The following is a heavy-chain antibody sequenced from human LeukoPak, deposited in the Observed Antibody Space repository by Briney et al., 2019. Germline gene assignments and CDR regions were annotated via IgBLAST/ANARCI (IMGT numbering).Heavy chain of an antibody. J-gene: IGHJ4*02. V-gene: IGHV4-4*02. CDR2: IYHSGNT. Sequence: SGTLSLTCAVSGGSISSNNWWSWVRQPPGKGLEWIGEIYHSGNTNYNPSLKSRVTISLDTSKNQFSLNLISVTAADTAIYYCVRSGLGGLSDWGQGTLVTVSS. CDR1: GGSISSNNW. D-gene: IGHD3-16*01. CDR3: VRSGLGGLSD.